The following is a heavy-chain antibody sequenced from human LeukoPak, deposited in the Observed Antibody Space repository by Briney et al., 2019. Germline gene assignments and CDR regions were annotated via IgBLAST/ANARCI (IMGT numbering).Heavy chain of an antibody. Sequence: PGGSLRLPCAASGFTFSSYGMHWVRQAPGKGLEWVAVISYDGSNKYYADSVKSRFTISRDNSKNTLYLQMNSLRAEDTAVYYCAKEKFALSGYFDYWGQGTLVTVSP. D-gene: IGHD3-16*01. CDR1: GFTFSSYG. CDR3: AKEKFALSGYFDY. J-gene: IGHJ4*02. V-gene: IGHV3-30*18. CDR2: ISYDGSNK.